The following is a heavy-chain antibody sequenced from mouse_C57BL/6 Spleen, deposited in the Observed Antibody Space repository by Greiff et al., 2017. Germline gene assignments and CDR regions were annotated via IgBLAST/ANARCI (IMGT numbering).Heavy chain of an antibody. J-gene: IGHJ2*01. V-gene: IGHV1-4*01. D-gene: IGHD2-4*01. CDR1: GYTFTSYT. CDR3: ARREIYEYDEDY. CDR2: INPSSGYT. Sequence: QVQLKQSGAELARPGASVKMSCKASGYTFTSYTMHWVKQRPGQGLEWIGYINPSSGYTKYNQKFKDKATLTSDKSSSTAYMQLSSLTSEDSAVYYCARREIYEYDEDYWGQGTTLTVSS.